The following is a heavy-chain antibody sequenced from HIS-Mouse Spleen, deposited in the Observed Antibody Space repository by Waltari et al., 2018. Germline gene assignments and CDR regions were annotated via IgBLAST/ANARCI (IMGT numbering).Heavy chain of an antibody. J-gene: IGHJ2*01. Sequence: QLQLQESGPGLVKPSETLSLTCTVSGGSISSSSYYWGWIRQPPGKGLEWIGSIYYSVGTYYNPSLKSRVTISVDTSKNQFSLKLSSMTAADTAVYYCAREIPYSSSWYDWYFDLWGRGTLVTVSS. CDR3: AREIPYSSSWYDWYFDL. V-gene: IGHV4-39*07. D-gene: IGHD6-13*01. CDR2: IYYSVGT. CDR1: GGSISSSSYY.